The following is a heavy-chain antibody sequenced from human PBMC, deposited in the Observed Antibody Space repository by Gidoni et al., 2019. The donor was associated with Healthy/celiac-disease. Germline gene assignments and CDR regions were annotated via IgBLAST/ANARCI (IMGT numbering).Heavy chain of an antibody. V-gene: IGHV4-34*01. CDR3: ARGGEYYDILTGYYD. CDR2: INHSGST. D-gene: IGHD3-9*01. J-gene: IGHJ4*02. CDR1: GGSLRGYY. Sequence: QVQLQQWGAGLLKPSETLSLTCAVYGGSLRGYYWSWIRQPPGKGLEWIGEINHSGSTNYNPALKSRVTISVDTSKNQFSLKLSSVTAADTAVYYCARGGEYYDILTGYYDWGQGTLVTVSS.